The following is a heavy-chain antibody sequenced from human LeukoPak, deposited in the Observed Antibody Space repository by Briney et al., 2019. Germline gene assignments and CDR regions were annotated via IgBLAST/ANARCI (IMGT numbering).Heavy chain of an antibody. CDR2: INHSGST. V-gene: IGHV4-34*01. Sequence: PGGSLRLSCAASGFTFSSYAMSWVRQPPGKGLEWIGEINHSGSTNYNPSLKSRVTISVDTSKNQFSLKLSSVTAADTAVYYCARVAYYGSGSYDYWGQGTLVTVSS. D-gene: IGHD3-10*01. CDR1: GFTFSSYA. J-gene: IGHJ4*02. CDR3: ARVAYYGSGSYDY.